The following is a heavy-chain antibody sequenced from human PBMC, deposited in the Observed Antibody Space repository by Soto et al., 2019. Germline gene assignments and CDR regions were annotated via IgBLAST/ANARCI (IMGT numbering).Heavy chain of an antibody. CDR1: GRSIISSSYY. J-gene: IGHJ5*02. CDR2: IYYSGST. Sequence: SXTLSLTCTVSGRSIISSSYYWGWIRQPPGKGLEWIGSIYYSGSTYYNPSLKSRVTISVDTSKNQFSLKLSSVTAADTAVYYCARHRGPMVRGVITNWFDPWGQGTLVTGSS. V-gene: IGHV4-39*01. CDR3: ARHRGPMVRGVITNWFDP. D-gene: IGHD3-10*01.